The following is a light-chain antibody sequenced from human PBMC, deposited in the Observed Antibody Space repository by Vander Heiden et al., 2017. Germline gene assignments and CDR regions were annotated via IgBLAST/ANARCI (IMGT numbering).Light chain of an antibody. J-gene: IGKJ1*01. CDR3: QQYNSYSGT. V-gene: IGKV1-5*01. CDR2: DAS. Sequence: DIQVTQSPSTLSASIGDTVTIPCRASQSISSWLDWYQQKPGKAPKLLIYDASSLESGVPSRFSGSGSGTEFTLTISSRQPDDVATYYCQQYNSYSGTFGQGTKVEIK. CDR1: QSISSW.